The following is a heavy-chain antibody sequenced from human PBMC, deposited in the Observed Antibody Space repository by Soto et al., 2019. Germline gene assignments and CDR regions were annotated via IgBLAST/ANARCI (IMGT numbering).Heavy chain of an antibody. D-gene: IGHD7-27*01. CDR3: TRANWYSEY. Sequence: QVQLQESGPGLVKPSETLSLTCTVSGGSISNHYWSWIRQPPGKGLEWIGYIYYNGNTNYNPSLKSRVTMSVDTSKNQISLNLSSVTAAETAVYYCTRANWYSEYWGQGPLVTISS. CDR2: IYYNGNT. V-gene: IGHV4-59*11. CDR1: GGSISNHY. J-gene: IGHJ4*02.